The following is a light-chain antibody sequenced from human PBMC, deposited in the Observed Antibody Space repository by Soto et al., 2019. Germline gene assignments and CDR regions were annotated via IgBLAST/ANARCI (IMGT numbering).Light chain of an antibody. CDR2: SAF. CDR1: QAMSTY. J-gene: IGKJ4*01. V-gene: IGKV1-9*01. Sequence: DIQLTQSPSFLSAFVGDTVTITCRASQAMSTYLAWYQQKPGKVPKLLIRSAFTLQSGVPPRLTGGGSGTEFTLIISALQPDDSGIYYCQPVTGYQLAFGGGTNVAIK. CDR3: QPVTGYQLA.